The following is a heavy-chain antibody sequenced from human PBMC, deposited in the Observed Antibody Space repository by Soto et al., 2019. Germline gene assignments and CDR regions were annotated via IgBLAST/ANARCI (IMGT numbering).Heavy chain of an antibody. D-gene: IGHD4-17*01. CDR1: GYTFTGYC. J-gene: IGHJ6*02. Sequence: GSSVKVSCKASGYTFTGYCMHWVRQAPGQGLEWMGWINPNSGGTNYAQKFQGWVTMTRDTSISTAYMELSRLRSDDTAVYYCARARGLRVWDSYNAIDVWGQGTTVTGSS. V-gene: IGHV1-2*04. CDR2: INPNSGGT. CDR3: ARARGLRVWDSYNAIDV.